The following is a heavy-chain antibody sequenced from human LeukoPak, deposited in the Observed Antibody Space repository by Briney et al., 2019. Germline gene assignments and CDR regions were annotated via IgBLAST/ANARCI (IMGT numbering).Heavy chain of an antibody. CDR2: TYPGDSDT. D-gene: IGHD5-18*01. CDR1: GYSFTNYW. CDR3: ARRGYSFGYDY. V-gene: IGHV5-51*01. Sequence: KCGESLKISCKGSGYSFTNYWIGWVRQMPGKGLEWMGITYPGDSDTRYSPSFQGLVTISADKSTSTTYLQWSSLKASDTAMYYCARRGYSFGYDYWGQGTLVTVSS. J-gene: IGHJ4*02.